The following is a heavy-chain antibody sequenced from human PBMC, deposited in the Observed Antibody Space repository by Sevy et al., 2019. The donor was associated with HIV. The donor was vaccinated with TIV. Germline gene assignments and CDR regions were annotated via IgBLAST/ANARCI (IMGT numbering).Heavy chain of an antibody. CDR3: ARDASSYCTSYSCYGGWFDP. D-gene: IGHD2-2*01. CDR1: GGTFSSYA. J-gene: IGHJ5*02. Sequence: ASVKVSCKASGGTFSSYAINWVRQAPGQGIEWMGRIIPIPGIPNYAQKFQGRVTITADKSTSTAYMELSSLRSEDTAVYYCARDASSYCTSYSCYGGWFDPWGQGTMVTVSS. V-gene: IGHV1-69*04. CDR2: IIPIPGIP.